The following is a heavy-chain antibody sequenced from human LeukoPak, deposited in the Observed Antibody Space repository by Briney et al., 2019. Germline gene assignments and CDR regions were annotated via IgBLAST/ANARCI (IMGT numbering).Heavy chain of an antibody. CDR1: GGSISSYY. CDR2: IHTSGST. J-gene: IGHJ4*02. CDR3: ARGVEYSSTGDY. Sequence: SETLSLTCTVSGGSISSYYWSWIRQPPGKGLEYIGRIHTSGSTNYNPSLKSRVTISVDTSKNHFSLKLNSVTAADTAVYYCARGVEYSSTGDYWGQGTLVTVSS. D-gene: IGHD6-6*01. V-gene: IGHV4-4*08.